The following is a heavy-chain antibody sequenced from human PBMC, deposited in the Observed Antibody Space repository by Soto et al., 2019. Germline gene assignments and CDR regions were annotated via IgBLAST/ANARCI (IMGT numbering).Heavy chain of an antibody. J-gene: IGHJ4*02. CDR2: IYYSGST. Sequence: SETLSLTCTVSGGSISSSSYYWGWIRQPPGKGLEWIGGIYYSGSTYYNPSLKSRVTISVDTSKNQFSLKLSSVTAADTAVYYCASYYSNYVVVWGQGTLVTVSS. D-gene: IGHD4-4*01. V-gene: IGHV4-39*01. CDR3: ASYYSNYVVV. CDR1: GGSISSSSYY.